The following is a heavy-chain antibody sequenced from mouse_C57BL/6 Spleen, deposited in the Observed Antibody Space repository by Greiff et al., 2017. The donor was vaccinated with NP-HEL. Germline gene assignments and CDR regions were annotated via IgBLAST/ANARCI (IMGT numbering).Heavy chain of an antibody. D-gene: IGHD1-1*01. V-gene: IGHV1-81*01. CDR1: GYTFTSYG. J-gene: IGHJ2*01. CDR3: ASGTTVVATDY. Sequence: QVQLQQSGAELARPGASVKLSCKASGYTFTSYGISWVKQRTGQGLEWIGEIYPRSGNTYYNEKFKGKATLTADKSSSTAYMELRSLTSEDSAVYFCASGTTVVATDYWGQGTTLTVSS. CDR2: IYPRSGNT.